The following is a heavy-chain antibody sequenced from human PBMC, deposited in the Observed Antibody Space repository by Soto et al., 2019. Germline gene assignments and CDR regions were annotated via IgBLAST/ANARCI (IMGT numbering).Heavy chain of an antibody. J-gene: IGHJ4*02. Sequence: SETLSLTCTVSGGSISSGGYYWIWIRQHPGKGLEWIGYIYYSGSTYYNPSLKSRVTISVDTSKNQFSLKLSSVTAADTAGYYCARMLIAAAQKGGIDYWGQGTLVTVSS. CDR1: GGSISSGGYY. CDR2: IYYSGST. V-gene: IGHV4-31*03. CDR3: ARMLIAAAQKGGIDY. D-gene: IGHD6-13*01.